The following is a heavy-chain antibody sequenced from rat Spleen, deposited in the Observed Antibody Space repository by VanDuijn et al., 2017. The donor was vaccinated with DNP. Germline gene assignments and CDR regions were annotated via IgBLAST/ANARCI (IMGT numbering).Heavy chain of an antibody. CDR1: GFTFNNYW. J-gene: IGHJ4*01. CDR3: ARGGRYWAMDA. CDR2: ITSSGGNT. D-gene: IGHD1-5*01. Sequence: EVQLVESGGGLVQPGRSLTLSCEVSGFTFNNYWMTWIRQVPGKGLEWVASITSSGGNTYYPDSVKGRFTISRDNAKNTLYLQMNSLRSEDTATYYCARGGRYWAMDAWGQGTSVTVSS. V-gene: IGHV5-31*01.